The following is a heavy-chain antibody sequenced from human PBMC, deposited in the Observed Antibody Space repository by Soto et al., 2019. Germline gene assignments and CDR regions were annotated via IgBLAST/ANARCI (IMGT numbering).Heavy chain of an antibody. J-gene: IGHJ6*03. CDR2: IRSKAYGGTT. Sequence: GESLKISCTASGFTFGDYAMSWFRQAPGKGLEWVGFIRSKAYGGTTEYAASVKGRFTIPRDDSKSIAYLQMNSLKTEDTAVYYCTRGSGSYDYYMDVWGKGTTVTVSS. CDR1: GFTFGDYA. D-gene: IGHD1-26*01. V-gene: IGHV3-49*03. CDR3: TRGSGSYDYYMDV.